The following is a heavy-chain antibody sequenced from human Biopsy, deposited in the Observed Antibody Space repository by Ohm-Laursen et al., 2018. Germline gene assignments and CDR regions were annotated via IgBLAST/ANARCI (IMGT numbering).Heavy chain of an antibody. V-gene: IGHV1-46*01. CDR1: GSSFTSYY. CDR3: ARNTGWYGDLYYFDY. CDR2: INPSGSTT. Sequence: VKISCKASGSSFTSYYMHWVRQAPGQGLEWMGMINPSGSTTSYPQIFQGRVTMTRDTSKSTVYMELSSLRSADTAVYFCARNTGWYGDLYYFDYWGQGTLVTVSS. D-gene: IGHD6-19*01. J-gene: IGHJ4*02.